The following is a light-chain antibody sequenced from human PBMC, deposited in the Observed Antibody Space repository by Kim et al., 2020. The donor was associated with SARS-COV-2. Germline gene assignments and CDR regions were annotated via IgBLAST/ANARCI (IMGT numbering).Light chain of an antibody. V-gene: IGLV2-14*03. Sequence: GQSLTISSTGTSSDIGDYNYVSWYQQHPDQAPKLLIYSVSNRPSGVSNRFSGSKSGNTASLTISGLQAEDEADYYCSSYTGSNTLLFGGGTQLTVL. CDR2: SVS. CDR3: SSYTGSNTLL. J-gene: IGLJ2*01. CDR1: SSDIGDYNY.